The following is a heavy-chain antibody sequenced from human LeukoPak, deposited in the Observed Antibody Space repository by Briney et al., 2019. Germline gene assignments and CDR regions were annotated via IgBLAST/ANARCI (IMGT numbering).Heavy chain of an antibody. D-gene: IGHD4/OR15-4a*01. Sequence: SGRSLRLSCAASGFTFSSYWMSWVRQAPGKGLEWVANIKQDGSEKYYVDSVKGRFTISRDNSKNTLYLQMNSLRAEDTAVYYCARRAGAYSHPYDYWGQGTLVTVSS. CDR2: IKQDGSEK. J-gene: IGHJ4*02. V-gene: IGHV3-7*03. CDR3: ARRAGAYSHPYDY. CDR1: GFTFSSYW.